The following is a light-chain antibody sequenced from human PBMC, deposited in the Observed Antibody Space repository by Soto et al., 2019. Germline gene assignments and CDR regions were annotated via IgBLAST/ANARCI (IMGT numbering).Light chain of an antibody. Sequence: DIQMTQSPSSLSASVGDSVTITCRASQSISRYLNWYQLKPGKAPKLLIYAASGLQSGVPSRFSGSRSGTDFTLTISSLQPEDFATYYCQESKSSPMYTFGQGTKLEIK. CDR2: AAS. CDR1: QSISRY. V-gene: IGKV1-39*01. CDR3: QESKSSPMYT. J-gene: IGKJ2*01.